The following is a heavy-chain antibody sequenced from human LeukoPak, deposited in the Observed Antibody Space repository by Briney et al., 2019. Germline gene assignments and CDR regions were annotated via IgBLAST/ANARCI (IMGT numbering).Heavy chain of an antibody. CDR3: AKDGVLLRYFAWLVY. CDR1: GFIFSTYG. D-gene: IGHD3-9*01. J-gene: IGHJ4*02. Sequence: GGSLRLSCAASGFIFSTYGMGWIRQAPGKGLEWVSGIRGGGSSTWYADFVKGRFTISRDNSKNTLYLQMNSLRAEDTAVYYCAKDGVLLRYFAWLVYWGQGTLVTVSS. CDR2: IRGGGSST. V-gene: IGHV3-23*01.